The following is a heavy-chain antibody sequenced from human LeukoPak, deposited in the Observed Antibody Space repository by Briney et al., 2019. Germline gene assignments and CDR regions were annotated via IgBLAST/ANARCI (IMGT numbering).Heavy chain of an antibody. J-gene: IGHJ4*02. V-gene: IGHV3-30*02. CDR1: GFTFSGSG. D-gene: IGHD3-3*01. Sequence: PGGSLRLSCAASGFTFSGSGMHWVRQAPGKGLEWVTFIRYDGSNKYYKDSVKGRFTISRDNSKNTLYLQMDSLRAEDTAVYYCARDYDFWSGYYSPTRGYFGYWGQGTLVTVSS. CDR2: IRYDGSNK. CDR3: ARDYDFWSGYYSPTRGYFGY.